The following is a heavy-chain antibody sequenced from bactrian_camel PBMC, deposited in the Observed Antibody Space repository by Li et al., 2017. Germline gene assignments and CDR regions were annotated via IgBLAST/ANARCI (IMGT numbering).Heavy chain of an antibody. J-gene: IGHJ4*01. CDR3: AAFRVVTPGSCTRDHTAYDY. CDR1: AYITEQCG. V-gene: IGHV3S32*01. Sequence: DVQLVESGGGSVQAGGSLKLSCAGSAYITEQCGMGWFRQAPGKGFEWVSSIQGGGDGSYYADSVKGRFTISRDNAKNTRYLQMNSLKPEDTAMYYCAAFRVVTPGSCTRDHTAYDYWGQGTQVTVS. CDR2: IQGGGDGS. D-gene: IGHD2*01.